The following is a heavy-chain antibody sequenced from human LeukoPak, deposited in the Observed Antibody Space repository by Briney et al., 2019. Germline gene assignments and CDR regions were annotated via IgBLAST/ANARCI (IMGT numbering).Heavy chain of an antibody. J-gene: IGHJ4*02. CDR3: ARLVGSGSYYNRVVAY. Sequence: GESLKISCKGSGYSFTSYWIGWVRQMPGKVLEWMGIIYPGDSDTRHSPSFQGQVTISADKSISTAYLQWSSLKASDTAMYYCARLVGSGSYYNRVVAYWGQGTLVTVSS. CDR1: GYSFTSYW. CDR2: IYPGDSDT. V-gene: IGHV5-51*01. D-gene: IGHD3-10*01.